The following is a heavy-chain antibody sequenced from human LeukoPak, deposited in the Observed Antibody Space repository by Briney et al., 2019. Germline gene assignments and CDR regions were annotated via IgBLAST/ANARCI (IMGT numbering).Heavy chain of an antibody. CDR2: ISGSGGFT. D-gene: IGHD2-15*01. J-gene: IGHJ6*02. CDR3: AKGGYCSGGTCYPMDV. Sequence: GGSLRLSCAASGFTFSSYAMSWARQAPGKGPQWVSAISGSGGFTYYADSVEGRFAISRDNSKNTLYHQINSLRAEDTALYYCAKGGYCSGGTCYPMDVWGQGTTVTVSS. V-gene: IGHV3-23*01. CDR1: GFTFSSYA.